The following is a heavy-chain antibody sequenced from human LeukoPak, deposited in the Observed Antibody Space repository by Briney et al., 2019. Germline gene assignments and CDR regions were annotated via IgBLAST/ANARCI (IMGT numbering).Heavy chain of an antibody. CDR1: GFTFSSYG. CDR2: ISSSSDYI. D-gene: IGHD1-1*01. J-gene: IGHJ4*02. V-gene: IGHV3-21*01. CDR3: ARENPGTTVFDY. Sequence: GGSLRLSCAASGFTFSSYGMHWVRQAPGKGLEWVSSISSSSDYIYYADSVRGRFTISRDNAKNSLFLQMNSLRAEDTAVYYCARENPGTTVFDYWGQGTLVTVSS.